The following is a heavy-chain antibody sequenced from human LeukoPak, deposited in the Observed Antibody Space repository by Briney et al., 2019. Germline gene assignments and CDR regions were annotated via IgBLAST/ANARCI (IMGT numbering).Heavy chain of an antibody. Sequence: PGGSLRLSCTASGFIFSYYAMHWVRQAPGKGLEWVAVISYDGSNKYYADSVKGRFTISRDNSKNTLYLQMNSLRAEDTAVYYCARGISGYLDYWGQGTLVTVSS. CDR1: GFIFSYYA. V-gene: IGHV3-30*01. D-gene: IGHD6-19*01. J-gene: IGHJ4*02. CDR3: ARGISGYLDY. CDR2: ISYDGSNK.